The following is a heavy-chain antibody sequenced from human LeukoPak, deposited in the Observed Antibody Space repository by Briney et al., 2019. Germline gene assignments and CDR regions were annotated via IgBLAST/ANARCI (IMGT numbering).Heavy chain of an antibody. D-gene: IGHD3-9*01. J-gene: IGHJ4*02. CDR2: IYYSVST. Sequence: SETLSLTCTVSGGSISSYYWSWIRQPPGKGLEWIGYIYYSVSTNYNPSLKSRVTISVDTSKNQFSLKLSSVTAADTAVYYCARHVWLQPFDYWGQGTLVTVSS. V-gene: IGHV4-59*08. CDR1: GGSISSYY. CDR3: ARHVWLQPFDY.